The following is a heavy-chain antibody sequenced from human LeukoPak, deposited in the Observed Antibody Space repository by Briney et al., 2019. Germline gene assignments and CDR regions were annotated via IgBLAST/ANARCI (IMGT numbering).Heavy chain of an antibody. V-gene: IGHV1-18*01. CDR2: ISAYNGDT. Sequence: AAVKVSCKASGYIFTNYGITWVRQAPGQGLEWMGWISAYNGDTNYAQMLQGRVTMTTDTSTSTAYMELRSLRSDDTAVYYCARDLLGIVGATPFDYWGQGTLVTVSS. D-gene: IGHD1-26*01. J-gene: IGHJ4*02. CDR3: ARDLLGIVGATPFDY. CDR1: GYIFTNYG.